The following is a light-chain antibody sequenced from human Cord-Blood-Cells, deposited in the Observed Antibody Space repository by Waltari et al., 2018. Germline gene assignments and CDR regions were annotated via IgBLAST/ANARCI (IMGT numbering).Light chain of an antibody. CDR1: SSNLRAGYD. Sequence: QSVLTQPPSVSGAPGQRVTITCTGSSSNLRAGYDVHWYPQLPGTAPKLLIYGNSNRPSGVPDRFSGSKSGTSASLAITGLQAEDEADYYCQSYDSSLSGSVVFGGGTKLTVL. CDR2: GNS. V-gene: IGLV1-40*01. CDR3: QSYDSSLSGSVV. J-gene: IGLJ2*01.